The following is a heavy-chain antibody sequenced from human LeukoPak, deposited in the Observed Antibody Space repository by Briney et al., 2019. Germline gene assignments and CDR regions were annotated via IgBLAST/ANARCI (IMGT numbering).Heavy chain of an antibody. D-gene: IGHD1-26*01. J-gene: IGHJ4*02. CDR3: ARGPEWEPYYFDY. CDR2: ISYDGSNK. CDR1: GSTFSSYA. Sequence: GGSLRLSCAASGSTFSSYAMHWVRQAPGKGLEWVTVISYDGSNKNYADSVKGRFTISRDNSKNTLYLQMNSLRAEDTAVYYCARGPEWEPYYFDYWGQATLVTVSS. V-gene: IGHV3-30-3*01.